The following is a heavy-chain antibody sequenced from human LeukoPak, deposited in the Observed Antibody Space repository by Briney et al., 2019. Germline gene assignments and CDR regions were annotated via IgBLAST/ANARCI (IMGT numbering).Heavy chain of an antibody. D-gene: IGHD3-22*01. CDR3: TRGSTSYYYDN. V-gene: IGHV4-59*01. CDR2: IYYRGST. J-gene: IGHJ4*02. Sequence: SESLSLTCTVSGDSISNYYWSWIRQPPGKGLEWIGYIYYRGSTNYNPSLKRRATISLDTSKNQFSLRLSSVTAADTAVYYCTRGSTSYYYDNWGQGTLVTVSS. CDR1: GDSISNYY.